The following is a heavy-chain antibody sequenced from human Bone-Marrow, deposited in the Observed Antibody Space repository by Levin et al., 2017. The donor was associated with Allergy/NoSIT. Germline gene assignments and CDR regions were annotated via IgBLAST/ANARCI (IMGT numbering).Heavy chain of an antibody. Sequence: SVKVSCKASGGTFSSYTISWVRQAPGQGLEWMGRIIPILGIANYAQKFQGRVTITADKSTSTAYMELSSLRSEDTAVYYCARGDPTQLWSRPAQNPLDYWGQGTLVTVSS. CDR1: GGTFSSYT. D-gene: IGHD5-18*01. CDR3: ARGDPTQLWSRPAQNPLDY. V-gene: IGHV1-69*02. J-gene: IGHJ4*02. CDR2: IIPILGIA.